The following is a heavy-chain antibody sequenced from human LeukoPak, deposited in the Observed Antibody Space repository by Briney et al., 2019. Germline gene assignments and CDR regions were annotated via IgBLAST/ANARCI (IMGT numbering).Heavy chain of an antibody. CDR1: GGSISSYC. V-gene: IGHV4-59*01. J-gene: IGHJ6*03. CDR3: SRYYSNYDAYYHYMDV. D-gene: IGHD4-11*01. CDR2: SYYSGST. Sequence: SETLSLTCTVSGGSISSYCWSWIRQPPPQGLEWMGYSYYSGSTNSNPSLYSRVPVSVATSTTQFSLSLSSVTVAATDSSYCSRYYSNYDAYYHYMDVWGKGTTVTVSS.